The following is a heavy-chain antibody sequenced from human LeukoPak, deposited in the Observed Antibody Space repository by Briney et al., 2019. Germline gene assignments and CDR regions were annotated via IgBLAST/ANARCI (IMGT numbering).Heavy chain of an antibody. J-gene: IGHJ4*02. CDR3: ARGIAVAGTQTGFDY. CDR1: GGSISSSSYY. D-gene: IGHD6-19*01. V-gene: IGHV4-39*07. CDR2: IYYSGST. Sequence: ASETLSLTCTVSGGSISSSSYYWGWIRQPPGKGLEWIGSIYYSGSTYYNPSLKSRVTISVDTSKNQFSLKLSSVTAADTAVYYCARGIAVAGTQTGFDYWGQGTLVTVSS.